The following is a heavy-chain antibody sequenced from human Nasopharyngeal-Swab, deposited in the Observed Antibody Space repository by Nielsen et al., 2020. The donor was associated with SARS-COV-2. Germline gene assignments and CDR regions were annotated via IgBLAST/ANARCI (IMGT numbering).Heavy chain of an antibody. CDR3: AKDWGYKSDYYYYMDV. D-gene: IGHD5-18*01. CDR2: ISYDGSNK. CDR1: GFTFSSYG. J-gene: IGHJ6*03. V-gene: IGHV3-30*18. Sequence: GESLKISCAASGFTFSSYGMHWVRQAPGKGLEWVAVISYDGSNKYYADSVKGRFTISRDNSKNTLYLQMNSLRAEDTAVYYYAKDWGYKSDYYYYMDVWGKGTTVTVSS.